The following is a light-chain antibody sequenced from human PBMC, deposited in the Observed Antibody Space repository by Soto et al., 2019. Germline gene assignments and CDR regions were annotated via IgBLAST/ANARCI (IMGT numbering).Light chain of an antibody. J-gene: IGLJ1*01. V-gene: IGLV2-14*01. CDR3: SSYTSSSTLDV. CDR1: SSDVGGYNY. Sequence: QSVLTQPASVSGSPGQSITISCTGTSSDVGGYNYVSWYQQHPGKAPKLMIYDVSIRPSGVSNRFSGSKSGNTASLTFSGLQAEDEADYYCSSYTSSSTLDVFGTGTKVTVL. CDR2: DVS.